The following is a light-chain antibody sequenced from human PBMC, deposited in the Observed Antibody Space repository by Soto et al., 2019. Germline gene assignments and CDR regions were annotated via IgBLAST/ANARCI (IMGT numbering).Light chain of an antibody. CDR3: CSYAGSSTFVV. Sequence: QSALTQPASVSGAPGQTITISCTGTSSNVGGNNLVSWYQQHPGKAPKLMIYEGSKRPSGVPNRFSGSKSGNTASLTISGLQAEEEADYYCCSYAGSSTFVVFGGGTKLTVL. J-gene: IGLJ2*01. CDR1: SSNVGGNNL. V-gene: IGLV2-23*03. CDR2: EGS.